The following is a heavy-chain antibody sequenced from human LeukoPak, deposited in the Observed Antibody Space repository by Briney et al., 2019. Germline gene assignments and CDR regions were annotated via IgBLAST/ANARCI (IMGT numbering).Heavy chain of an antibody. J-gene: IGHJ4*02. CDR3: VRDRELTY. CDR1: GGSISIYY. D-gene: IGHD1-26*01. Sequence: AETLSLTCSVSGGSISIYYWSWIRQPPGKGLEWVGYIYNSGSTIYNPSLRSRVTISVDTSKNQFSLKLNSVTAADTAVYYCVRDRELTYWSQGTLVTVSS. CDR2: IYNSGST. V-gene: IGHV4-59*01.